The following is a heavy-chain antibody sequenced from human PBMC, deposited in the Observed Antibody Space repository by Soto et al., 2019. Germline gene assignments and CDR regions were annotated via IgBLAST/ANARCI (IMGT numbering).Heavy chain of an antibody. D-gene: IGHD2-15*01. CDR3: ARCYCTVGSCYTCWQFDL. CDR2: IGPYNGNT. V-gene: IGHV1-18*01. Sequence: QAQLVQSGAEVKKPGASVKVSCQAGGYTFADYGISWVRQAPVQGLEWVGWIGPYNGNTNYAQNLQDRVTMTTDTSTNTAYMELRSLRSDDTALYYCARCYCTVGSCYTCWQFDLWGRGTLLAVSS. CDR1: GYTFADYG. J-gene: IGHJ2*01.